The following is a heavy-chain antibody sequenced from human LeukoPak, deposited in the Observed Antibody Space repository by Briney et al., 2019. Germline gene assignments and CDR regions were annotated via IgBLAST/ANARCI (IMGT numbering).Heavy chain of an antibody. CDR3: TRDRGAYNLYDY. V-gene: IGHV3-49*03. J-gene: IGHJ4*02. CDR2: IRSKAYGETA. Sequence: GGSLRLSCTASGFTFSDYAMSWIRQAPGKGLEWVGFIRSKAYGETADYAASVKGRFTISRDDSKAIAYLQMNSLKTEDTAVYHCTRDRGAYNLYDYWGQGTLVTVSS. CDR1: GFTFSDYA. D-gene: IGHD1-1*01.